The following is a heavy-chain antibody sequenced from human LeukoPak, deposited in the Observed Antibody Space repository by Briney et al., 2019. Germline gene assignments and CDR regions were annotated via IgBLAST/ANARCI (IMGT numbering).Heavy chain of an antibody. J-gene: IGHJ4*02. CDR3: ARGGYDGYYLNY. CDR1: GGSISSSSYY. Sequence: SETLSLTCTVSGGSISSSSYYWGWIRQPPGKGLEWIGSIYYSGSTYYNPSLKSRVTISVDTSKNQFSLKLSSVTAADTAVYYCARGGYDGYYLNYWGQGTLVTVSS. CDR2: IYYSGST. D-gene: IGHD5-12*01. V-gene: IGHV4-39*07.